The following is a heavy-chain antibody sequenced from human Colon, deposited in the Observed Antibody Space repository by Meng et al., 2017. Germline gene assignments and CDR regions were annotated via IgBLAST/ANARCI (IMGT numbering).Heavy chain of an antibody. Sequence: SETLSLTCTVSGGSISSYYWSWLRQPAGKGLEWIGRIYTSGSTNYNPSLKSRVTMSVDTSKNQFSLKLSSVAAADTAVSYCARDEYSWAFDSWGHGTMVTISS. CDR2: IYTSGST. V-gene: IGHV4-4*07. CDR1: GGSISSYY. J-gene: IGHJ3*02. D-gene: IGHD2-15*01. CDR3: ARDEYSWAFDS.